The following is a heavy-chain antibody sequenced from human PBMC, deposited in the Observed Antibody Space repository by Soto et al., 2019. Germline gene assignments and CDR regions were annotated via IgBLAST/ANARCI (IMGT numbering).Heavy chain of an antibody. CDR1: GFTFSSYS. J-gene: IGHJ3*02. CDR2: ISSSSSYI. Sequence: GGSLRLSCAASGFTFSSYSMNWVRQAPGKGLEWVSSISSSSSYIYYADSVKGRFAISRDNAKNSLYLQMNSLRAEDTAVYYCARDVDGSGSYYNRAFDIWGQGKMVTVS. V-gene: IGHV3-21*01. CDR3: ARDVDGSGSYYNRAFDI. D-gene: IGHD3-10*01.